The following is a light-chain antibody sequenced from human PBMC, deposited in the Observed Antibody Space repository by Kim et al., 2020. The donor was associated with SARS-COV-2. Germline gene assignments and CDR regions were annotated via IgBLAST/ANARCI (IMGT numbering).Light chain of an antibody. V-gene: IGKV3-15*01. CDR3: QQYDEWPWT. CDR1: KRVNDN. CDR2: GGS. Sequence: VSPGERVTLSCRSTKRVNDNLTWYQQKPGQPPRLLVYGGSVTPTYIPARFSGSGSKTEYTLTVTSLQSEDFAIYYCQQYDEWPWTFGQGTKVDIK. J-gene: IGKJ1*01.